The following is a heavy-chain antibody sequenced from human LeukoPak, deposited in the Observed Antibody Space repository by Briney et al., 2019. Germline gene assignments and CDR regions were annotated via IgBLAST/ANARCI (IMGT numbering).Heavy chain of an antibody. V-gene: IGHV4-59*01. CDR1: GGSISSYY. CDR3: ARDGYNYGLDP. D-gene: IGHD5-24*01. CDR2: IYYSGST. J-gene: IGHJ5*02. Sequence: SETLSRTCTVSGGSISSYYWSWIRQPPGKGLEWIGHIYYSGSTNYNPSLKSRVTISVDTSKNQFSLKLSSVTAADTAVYYCARDGYNYGLDPWGQGTLVTVSS.